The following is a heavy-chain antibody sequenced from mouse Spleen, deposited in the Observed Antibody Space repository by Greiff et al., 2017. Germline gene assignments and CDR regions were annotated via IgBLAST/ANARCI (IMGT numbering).Heavy chain of an antibody. CDR3: ARYYDGSFLYAMDY. J-gene: IGHJ4*01. V-gene: IGHV1-39*01. Sequence: EVKLVESGPELVKPGASVKISCKASGYSFTDYNMNWVKQSNGKSLEWIGVINPNYGTTSYNQKFKGKATLTVDQSSSTAYMQLNSLTSEDSAVYYCARYYDGSFLYAMDYWGQGTSVTVSS. CDR1: GYSFTDYN. CDR2: INPNYGTT. D-gene: IGHD1-1*01.